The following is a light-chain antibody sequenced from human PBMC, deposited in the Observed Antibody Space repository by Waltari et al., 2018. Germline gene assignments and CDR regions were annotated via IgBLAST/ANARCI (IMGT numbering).Light chain of an antibody. Sequence: EIVLTQSPGTLSLSPGEGATLSCRASQSVSSSYLAWYQQKPGQAPRRLIYGASSRATGIPDRFSGSGSGTDFTLTISRLEPEDFAVYYCQQYGSLPITFGQGTRLEIK. CDR1: QSVSSSY. J-gene: IGKJ5*01. V-gene: IGKV3-20*01. CDR3: QQYGSLPIT. CDR2: GAS.